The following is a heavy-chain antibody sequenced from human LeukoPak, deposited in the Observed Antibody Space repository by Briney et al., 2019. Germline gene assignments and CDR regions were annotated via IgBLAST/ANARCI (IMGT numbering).Heavy chain of an antibody. CDR3: ARDRHPYSSSWSDNWFDP. CDR2: TIPIFGTA. J-gene: IGHJ5*02. V-gene: IGHV1-69*05. D-gene: IGHD6-13*01. CDR1: GGTFSSYA. Sequence: SVKVSCKASGGTFSSYAISWVRQPPGQGLEWKGGTIPIFGTANYAQKFQGRVTITTDESTSTAYMELSSLRSEDTAVYYCARDRHPYSSSWSDNWFDPWGQGTLVTVSS.